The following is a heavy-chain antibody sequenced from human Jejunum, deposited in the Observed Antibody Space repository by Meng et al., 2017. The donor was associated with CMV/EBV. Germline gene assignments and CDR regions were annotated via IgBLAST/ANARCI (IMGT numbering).Heavy chain of an antibody. D-gene: IGHD1-1*01. CDR3: ARWNGRDRNFAY. V-gene: IGHV7-4-1*02. CDR1: GYTFTGHA. CDR2: IITDTGVP. J-gene: IGHJ4*02. Sequence: QVQPVQSVFESKKAGASVTVSCKASGYTFTGHAINWARQTPGQGLEGMGWIITDTGVPTYDQAFTGRFVFSLDASVSTTYLQISSLKAEDTAGYFCARWNGRDRNFAYWGQGTLVTVSS.